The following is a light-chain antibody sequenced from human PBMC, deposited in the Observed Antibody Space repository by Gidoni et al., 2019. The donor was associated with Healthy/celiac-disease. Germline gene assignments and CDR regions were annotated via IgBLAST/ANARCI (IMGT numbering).Light chain of an antibody. CDR3: QQYNNWPSWT. CDR2: GAS. V-gene: IGKV3-15*01. CDR1: QSVSSN. J-gene: IGKJ1*01. Sequence: EIVMTQSPTTLSVSPGERATLSCRASQSVSSNLAWYQQKPGQAPRLLIYGASTRATGIPARFGGSGSGTEFTLTISSLQSEDFAVYYCQQYNNWPSWTFGQXTKVEIK.